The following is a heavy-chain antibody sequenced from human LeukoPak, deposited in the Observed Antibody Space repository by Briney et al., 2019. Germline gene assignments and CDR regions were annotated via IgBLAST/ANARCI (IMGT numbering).Heavy chain of an antibody. D-gene: IGHD3-10*01. CDR1: GGSISSNTYY. CDR2: IYYGGST. J-gene: IGHJ4*02. V-gene: IGHV4-39*01. Sequence: SETLSLTCTVSGGSISSNTYYWGWIRQPPGKGLEWIGSIYYGGSTYYNPSLKSRVTISVDTSKNQFSLKLSSVSAADTAMYYCARRGYYVSGTYPTVDYWGQGTLVTVSS. CDR3: ARRGYYVSGTYPTVDY.